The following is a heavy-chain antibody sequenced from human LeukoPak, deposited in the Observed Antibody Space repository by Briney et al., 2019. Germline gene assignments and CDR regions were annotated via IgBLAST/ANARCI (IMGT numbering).Heavy chain of an antibody. D-gene: IGHD2-15*01. CDR1: GGSISSYY. CDR2: IYYSGST. V-gene: IGHV4-59*01. J-gene: IGHJ4*02. CDR3: ARALVAASLYFDY. Sequence: SETLSLTCTVSGGSISSYYWSWIRQPPGKGLEWIGYIYYSGSTNYNPSLKSRVTISVDTSKNQFSLKLSSVTAADTAVYYCARALVAASLYFDYWGQGTLVTVSS.